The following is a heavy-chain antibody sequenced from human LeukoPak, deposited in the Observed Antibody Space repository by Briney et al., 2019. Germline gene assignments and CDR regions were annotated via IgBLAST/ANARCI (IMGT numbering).Heavy chain of an antibody. J-gene: IGHJ3*02. CDR2: INPGGDNT. CDR3: ARIRDGYNDAYDI. D-gene: IGHD5-24*01. Sequence: ASVKVSCKASGYTFTNYYIHWVRQAPGQGLEWMGLINPGGDNTDYAQNFQGRVTMTRDTSTSTVYMGLSSLRSEDTAVYYCARIRDGYNDAYDIWGQGTMVTVSS. V-gene: IGHV1-46*01. CDR1: GYTFTNYY.